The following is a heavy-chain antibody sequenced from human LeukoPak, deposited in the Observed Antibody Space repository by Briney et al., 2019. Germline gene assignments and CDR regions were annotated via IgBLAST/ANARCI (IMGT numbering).Heavy chain of an antibody. J-gene: IGHJ3*02. CDR2: INHSGST. CDR3: ATGYSSSPSGVDI. D-gene: IGHD6-13*01. Sequence: SETLSLTCAVYGGSFSGYYWSWIRQPPGKGLEWIGEINHSGSTNYNPSLKSRVTISVDTSKNQFSLKLSSVTAADTAVYYCATGYSSSPSGVDIWGQGTMVTVSS. V-gene: IGHV4-34*01. CDR1: GGSFSGYY.